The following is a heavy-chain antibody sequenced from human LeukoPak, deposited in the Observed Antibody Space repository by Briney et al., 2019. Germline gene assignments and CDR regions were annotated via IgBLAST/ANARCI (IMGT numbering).Heavy chain of an antibody. V-gene: IGHV3-7*01. CDR1: GFTFSSHW. Sequence: GGSLRLSCAASGFTFSSHWMSWVRQAPGKGLEWVANVKQDGRERYYVDSVKGRFTISRDNAKNSLYLQMDSLRAEDTAVYYCASQYYYGSGYSPPASYYFGMDIWGQGTTVTVSS. CDR3: ASQYYYGSGYSPPASYYFGMDI. D-gene: IGHD3-10*01. CDR2: VKQDGRER. J-gene: IGHJ6*02.